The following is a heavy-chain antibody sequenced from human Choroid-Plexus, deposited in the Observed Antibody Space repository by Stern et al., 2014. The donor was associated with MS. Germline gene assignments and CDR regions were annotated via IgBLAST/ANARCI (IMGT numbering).Heavy chain of an antibody. J-gene: IGHJ6*02. V-gene: IGHV1-2*02. CDR3: ARDQRGITIFGVVTDYYYLGMDV. CDR1: GYIFTGYY. CDR2: INPNTGGT. Sequence: VQLVQSGAEVKKPGASVKVSCKPSGYIFTGYYIHWVRQAPGQGLEWMAWINPNTGGTKYAQKFQGRVTMSRDTSISTAYVELSSLTSDDTAVYYCARDQRGITIFGVVTDYYYLGMDVWDQGTTVTVSS. D-gene: IGHD3-3*01.